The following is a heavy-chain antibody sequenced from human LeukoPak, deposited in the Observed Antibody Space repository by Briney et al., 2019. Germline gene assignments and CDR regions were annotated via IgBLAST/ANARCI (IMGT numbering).Heavy chain of an antibody. V-gene: IGHV3-30*18. CDR1: GFTFSSYG. D-gene: IGHD5-24*01. CDR3: AKNSLREWLQFLFDY. J-gene: IGHJ4*02. CDR2: ISYDGSNK. Sequence: PGGSLRLSCAASGFTFSSYGMHWVRQAPGKGLEWVAVISYDGSNKYYADSVKGRFTISRDNSKNTPYLQMNSLRAEDTAVYYCAKNSLREWLQFLFDYWGQGTLVTVSS.